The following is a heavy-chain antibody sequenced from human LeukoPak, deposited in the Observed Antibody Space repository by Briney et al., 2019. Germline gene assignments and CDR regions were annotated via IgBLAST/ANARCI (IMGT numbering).Heavy chain of an antibody. J-gene: IGHJ3*02. Sequence: PSETLSLTWTVSGGSISSYFGSWIRQPPGKGLEWIGYIYYSGSTNYNPSLKSRVTISVDTSKNQFSLKLSSVTAADTAVYYCARTFPLVTMIEFWGAFDIWEQETMVTVSS. CDR2: IYYSGST. V-gene: IGHV4-59*08. CDR3: ARTFPLVTMIEFWGAFDI. CDR1: GGSISSYF. D-gene: IGHD3-22*01.